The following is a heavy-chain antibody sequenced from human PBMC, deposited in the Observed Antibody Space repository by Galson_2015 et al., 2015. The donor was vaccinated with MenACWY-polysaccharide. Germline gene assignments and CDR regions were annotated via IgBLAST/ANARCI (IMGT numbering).Heavy chain of an antibody. D-gene: IGHD3-3*01. Sequence: LRLSCAASGFPFTSYDMSWVRQAPGEGLEWVPAIRSSGTNTYYADSVKGRFTISRDNSKNTLYLQMNSLRAEDTAVYYCAKDSTDFWSVAGRFDHWGQGTLVTVSS. CDR1: GFPFTSYD. J-gene: IGHJ5*02. CDR2: IRSSGTNT. V-gene: IGHV3-23*01. CDR3: AKDSTDFWSVAGRFDH.